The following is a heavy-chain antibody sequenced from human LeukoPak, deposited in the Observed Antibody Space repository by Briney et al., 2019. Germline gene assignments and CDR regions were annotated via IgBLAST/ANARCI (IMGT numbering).Heavy chain of an antibody. D-gene: IGHD6-13*01. J-gene: IGHJ3*02. CDR2: INHSGST. V-gene: IGHV4-34*01. CDR3: ARVEVIAAAGTNHAFDI. Sequence: SETLSLTCAIYGGSFSGHYWSWIRQPPGKGLERIGEINHSGSTNYNPSLKSRVTISVDTSRNQFSLNLSSVTAADTAVYYCARVEVIAAAGTNHAFDIWGQGTMVTVSS. CDR1: GGSFSGHY.